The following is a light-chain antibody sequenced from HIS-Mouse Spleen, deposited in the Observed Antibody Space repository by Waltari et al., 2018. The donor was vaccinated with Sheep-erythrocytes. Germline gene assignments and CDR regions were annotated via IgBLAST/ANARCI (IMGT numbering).Light chain of an antibody. CDR3: QQYLKPLLT. CDR1: QSVLYSSNNKNY. Sequence: DIVMTQSPDSLAVSLGERATIHCKSSQSVLYSSNNKNYLAWYQQKPGQPPQLLIYWASTRESGVPDRFSGSGSGTDFTLKISSVEAEDVAVYYCQQYLKPLLTFGEGTKLEIK. CDR2: WAS. V-gene: IGKV4-1*01. J-gene: IGKJ4*01.